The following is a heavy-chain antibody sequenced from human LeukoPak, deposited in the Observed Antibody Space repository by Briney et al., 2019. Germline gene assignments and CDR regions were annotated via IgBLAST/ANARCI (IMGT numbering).Heavy chain of an antibody. CDR1: GDSLSIGDYR. CDR3: ARARGDSPRIYYYMDV. Sequence: SETLSLTCSVSGDSLSIGDYRWGWIRQSPGKDLEWLGYIYYIGTAYYNPSLRSRVALSADTSKNQFSLKLNSVTVADSAVYFCARARGDSPRIYYYMDVWGKGTTVTVSS. J-gene: IGHJ6*03. V-gene: IGHV4-30-4*01. D-gene: IGHD3-16*01. CDR2: IYYIGTA.